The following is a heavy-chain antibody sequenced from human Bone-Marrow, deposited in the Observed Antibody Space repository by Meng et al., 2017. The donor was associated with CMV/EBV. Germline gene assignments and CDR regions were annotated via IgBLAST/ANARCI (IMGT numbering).Heavy chain of an antibody. J-gene: IGHJ4*02. CDR3: ARAGGTTRRGYYFDY. V-gene: IGHV1-18*01. D-gene: IGHD1-7*01. CDR1: GYTFTSYG. CDR2: ISGYNGNT. Sequence: SGYTFTSYGSTWVRQAPGQGLGWMGWISGYNGNTNYAKKVRGRVTMTTDTSTSTAYMELRSLRSDDTAVYYCARAGGTTRRGYYFDYWGQGTLVTVSS.